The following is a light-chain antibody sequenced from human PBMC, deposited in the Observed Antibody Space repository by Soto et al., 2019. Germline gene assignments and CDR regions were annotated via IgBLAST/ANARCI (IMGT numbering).Light chain of an antibody. Sequence: EIVMTQSPDTLFVSLGEGATLSCRASQSVSSHLAWYQHKPGQAPRLLIYGASTRASGIPARFSGSGSGTDFTLTISSLQSEDSAVYYCQQYHNWPPITFGQGTRLEI. CDR1: QSVSSH. V-gene: IGKV3-15*01. CDR2: GAS. CDR3: QQYHNWPPIT. J-gene: IGKJ5*01.